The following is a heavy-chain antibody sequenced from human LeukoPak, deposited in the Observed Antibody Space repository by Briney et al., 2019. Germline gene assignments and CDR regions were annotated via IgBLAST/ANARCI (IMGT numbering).Heavy chain of an antibody. CDR2: IYYSGST. D-gene: IGHD3-22*01. J-gene: IGHJ4*02. CDR1: GGSISSYY. Sequence: SETLSLTCTVSGGSISSYYWSWIRQPPGKGLEWIGYIYYSGSTNYNPSLKSRVTISVDTSKNQFSLKLSSVTAADTAVYYCARESRGGEYYYDSSGYPDYWGQGTLVTVSS. V-gene: IGHV4-59*01. CDR3: ARESRGGEYYYDSSGYPDY.